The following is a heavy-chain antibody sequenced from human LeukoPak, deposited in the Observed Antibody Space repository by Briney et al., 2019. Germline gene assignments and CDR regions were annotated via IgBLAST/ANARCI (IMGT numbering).Heavy chain of an antibody. Sequence: GGSLRLSCAASGFPFTNYAMTWVRQAPGRRLEWISAITGGASTTYYADSVKGRFTISRDNLKNTVSLQMNSLRAEDTAVYYCAKESITNYGDTFDYWGQGTLVTVSS. D-gene: IGHD4-17*01. CDR2: ITGGASTT. CDR1: GFPFTNYA. V-gene: IGHV3-23*01. J-gene: IGHJ4*02. CDR3: AKESITNYGDTFDY.